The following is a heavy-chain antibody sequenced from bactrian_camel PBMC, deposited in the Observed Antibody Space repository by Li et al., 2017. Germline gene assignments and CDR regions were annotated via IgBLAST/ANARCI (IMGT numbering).Heavy chain of an antibody. D-gene: IGHD5*01. J-gene: IGHJ4*01. CDR3: AAGSYNVWRNENLRSERYYY. CDR2: IRSDGGRT. CDR1: GYTDSYNY. V-gene: IGHV3S28*01. Sequence: QVQLVESGGGSVQAGGSLRLSCVVSGYTDSYNYMGWFRQAPGREREGVAAIRSDGGRTYYGDSVKGRFTISQDNAKNTMYLQMNSLEPEDTATYYCAAGSYNVWRNENLRSERYYYWGQGTQVTVS.